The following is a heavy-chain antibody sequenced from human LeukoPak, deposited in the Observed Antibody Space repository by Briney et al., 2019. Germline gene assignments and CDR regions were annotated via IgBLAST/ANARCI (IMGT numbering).Heavy chain of an antibody. CDR2: IKEDGSIK. D-gene: IGHD6-13*01. CDR1: GFTFSWYW. V-gene: IGHV3-7*01. CDR3: ARMGYSSSSIDY. J-gene: IGHJ4*02. Sequence: PGVSLRLSCAASGFTFSWYWMSWVRQAPGKGLEWVANIKEDGSIKYYVDSVKGRLTISRDNAKSSVYLQVNSLRAEDTALYYCARMGYSSSSIDYWGQGTLVTVSS.